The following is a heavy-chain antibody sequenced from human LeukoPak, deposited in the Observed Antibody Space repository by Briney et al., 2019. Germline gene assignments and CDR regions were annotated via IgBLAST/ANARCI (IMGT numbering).Heavy chain of an antibody. Sequence: ASVKVSCKASGYTFTGYYMHWVRQAPGQGLEWMGWINPNSGGTNYAQKFQGRVTMTRDTSISTAYMELSRLRSDGTAVYYCARVRRQMYNWNPEGLDYWGQGTLVTVSS. CDR3: ARVRRQMYNWNPEGLDY. CDR2: INPNSGGT. J-gene: IGHJ4*02. CDR1: GYTFTGYY. D-gene: IGHD1-20*01. V-gene: IGHV1-2*02.